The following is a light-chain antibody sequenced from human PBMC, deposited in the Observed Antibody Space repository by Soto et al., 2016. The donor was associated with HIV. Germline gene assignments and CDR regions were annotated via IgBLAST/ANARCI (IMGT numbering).Light chain of an antibody. V-gene: IGLV3-21*02. CDR2: DNS. J-gene: IGLJ1*01. CDR3: QVWDSTGDHPGYV. Sequence: SYVLTQPPSVSAAPGQTARITCGGNNIGHKRVHWYQQKPGQAPVVVVYDNSDRPSGIPERISGSNSENTATLTISRVEAGDEADYYCQVWDSTGDHPGYVFGSGTKVTAL. CDR1: NIGHKR.